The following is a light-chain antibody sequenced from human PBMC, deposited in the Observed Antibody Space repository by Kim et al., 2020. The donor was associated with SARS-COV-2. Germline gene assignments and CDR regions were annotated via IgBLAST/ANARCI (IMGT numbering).Light chain of an antibody. J-gene: IGKJ4*01. CDR2: GAS. CDR1: QSVSSN. CDR3: QQYNNWPSLT. Sequence: CPGERATLSCRASQSVSSNLAWYQQKPGQAPRLLIYGASTRPTGIPARFSGSGSGTEFTLTISSLQSEDFAVYYCQQYNNWPSLTFGGGTKVDIK. V-gene: IGKV3-15*01.